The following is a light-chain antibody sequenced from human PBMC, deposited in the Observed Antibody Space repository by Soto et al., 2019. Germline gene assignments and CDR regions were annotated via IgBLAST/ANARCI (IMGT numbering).Light chain of an antibody. V-gene: IGLV1-44*01. CDR2: SND. CDR3: ATWDDSLFGHV. Sequence: QSVLTQPPSASATPGQRVTISCSGRSSDVGSNTVKWYQQFPGAAPKLLIYSNDQRPSGVPDRFSASKSGTSASLAISGLQSEDEADYYCATWDDSLFGHVFGTGTKVTVL. CDR1: SSDVGSNT. J-gene: IGLJ1*01.